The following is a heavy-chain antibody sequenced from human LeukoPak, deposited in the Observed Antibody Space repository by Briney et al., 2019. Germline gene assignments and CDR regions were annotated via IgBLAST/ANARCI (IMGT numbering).Heavy chain of an antibody. CDR1: GYTFTGYY. D-gene: IGHD6-13*01. Sequence: ASVEVSCKASGYTFTGYYMHWVRQAPGQGLEWMGWINPYSGGTIYAQKFQGRVTMTRDTSISTAYMELSRLRSDDTAVYYCARDHLIAAAGPVYGMDVWGQGTTVTVSS. CDR3: ARDHLIAAAGPVYGMDV. V-gene: IGHV1-2*02. CDR2: INPYSGGT. J-gene: IGHJ6*02.